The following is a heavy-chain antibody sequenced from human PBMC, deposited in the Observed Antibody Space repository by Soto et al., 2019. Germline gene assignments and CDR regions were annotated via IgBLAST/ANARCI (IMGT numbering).Heavy chain of an antibody. D-gene: IGHD3-3*01. Sequence: WETLSLTCSVYGVSFSGYYWSWIRQPPGKWLEWIGEINHSGSTNYNPSLNSRVTISVDTSKNQFSLKLSSVTAADTAVYYCARVGFLYYYYYYYGMDVWGQGTTVTVSS. CDR2: INHSGST. CDR3: ARVGFLYYYYYYYGMDV. CDR1: GVSFSGYY. V-gene: IGHV4-34*01. J-gene: IGHJ6*02.